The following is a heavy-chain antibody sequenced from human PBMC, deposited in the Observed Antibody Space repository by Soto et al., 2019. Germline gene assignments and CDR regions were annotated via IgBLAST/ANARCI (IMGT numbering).Heavy chain of an antibody. CDR2: VSRSGENT. J-gene: IGHJ4*02. Sequence: EVQLLESGGGLVQPGGSLRLSCAASGFPFSSFAMSWVRQAPGEGLEWVSAVSRSGENTYYADSVKGRFAISRDNSKNSLYLQMNRLRAEDTAVYYCAKDFGHYDILSGYPTFGYWGQGTLVTVSS. D-gene: IGHD3-9*01. V-gene: IGHV3-23*01. CDR1: GFPFSSFA. CDR3: AKDFGHYDILSGYPTFGY.